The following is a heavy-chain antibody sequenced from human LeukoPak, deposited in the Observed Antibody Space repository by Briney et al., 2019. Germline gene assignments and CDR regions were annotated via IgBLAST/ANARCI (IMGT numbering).Heavy chain of an antibody. J-gene: IGHJ3*02. D-gene: IGHD3-22*01. CDR3: ARGYYYDSSVGDAFDI. CDR2: IYTSGST. Sequence: SETLSLTCTVSGGSISSYYWSWIRQPAGKGLEWIGRIYTSGSTNYNPSLKSRVTMSVDTSKNQFALKLSSVTAADTAVYYCARGYYYDSSVGDAFDIWGQGTMVTVSS. CDR1: GGSISSYY. V-gene: IGHV4-4*07.